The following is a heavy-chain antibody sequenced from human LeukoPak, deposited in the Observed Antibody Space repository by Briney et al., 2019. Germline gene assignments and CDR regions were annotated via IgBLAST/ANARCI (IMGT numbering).Heavy chain of an antibody. V-gene: IGHV3-74*01. CDR1: GFTFTSYW. J-gene: IGHJ6*02. CDR3: ARGRYYGMDV. Sequence: QAGGSLRLSCAASGFTFTSYWMHWVRHAPGKGLVWVSRVNSDGSSTTYADSVKGRFTISRDNAKNTLYLQMNSLRVEDTAVYYCARGRYYGMDVWGQGTTVTVSS. CDR2: VNSDGSST.